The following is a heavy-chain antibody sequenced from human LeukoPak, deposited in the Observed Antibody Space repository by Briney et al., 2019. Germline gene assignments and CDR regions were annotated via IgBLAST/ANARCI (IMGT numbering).Heavy chain of an antibody. D-gene: IGHD1-1*01. CDR1: GYTFTGYY. J-gene: IGHJ3*02. V-gene: IGHV1-2*02. CDR3: ARGGRLDDDAFDI. CDR2: INPNSGGT. Sequence: ASVKVSCKASGYTFTGYYMHWVQQAPGQGLEWMGWINPNSGGTNDAQKFQGRVTMTRDTSISTAYMELSRLRSDDTAVYYCARGGRLDDDAFDIWGQGTMVTVSS.